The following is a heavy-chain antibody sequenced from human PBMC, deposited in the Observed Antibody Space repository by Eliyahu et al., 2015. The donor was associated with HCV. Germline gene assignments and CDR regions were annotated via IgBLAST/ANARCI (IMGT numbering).Heavy chain of an antibody. CDR1: GFXXGXFG. Sequence: EVQLVESGGGLVQPGRSLRLSCRXWGFXXGXFGITWVRQAPGKGLEWIGFIRSQTYGGAADYAASVKDRFTISRDSSTSIAYLQMTDLQSDDTAIYYCAREGDGWLHPYYFDYWGLGTLVTVSS. D-gene: IGHD5-24*01. J-gene: IGHJ4*02. CDR3: AREGDGWLHPYYFDY. CDR2: IRSQTYGGAA. V-gene: IGHV3-49*04.